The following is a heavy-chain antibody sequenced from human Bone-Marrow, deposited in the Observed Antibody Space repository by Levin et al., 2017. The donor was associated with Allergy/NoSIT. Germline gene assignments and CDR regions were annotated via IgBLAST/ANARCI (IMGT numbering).Heavy chain of an antibody. J-gene: IGHJ4*02. V-gene: IGHV4-4*02. D-gene: IGHD4-17*01. Sequence: SQTLSLTCSVSGDSMTSSNWWSWVRQPPGKGLEWIAEIDPSGGANYNPSLQSRVTISVDKSKNQFYLKLTSVSAADTAVYYCARVGAPPVYGDHVLAYWGRGTLVTVSS. CDR2: IDPSGGA. CDR1: GDSMTSSNW. CDR3: ARVGAPPVYGDHVLAY.